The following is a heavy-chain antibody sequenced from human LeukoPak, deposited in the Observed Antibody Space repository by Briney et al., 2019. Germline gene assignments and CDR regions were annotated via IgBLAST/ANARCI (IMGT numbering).Heavy chain of an antibody. J-gene: IGHJ4*02. CDR3: ARVLTTVTPYFDY. D-gene: IGHD4-17*01. V-gene: IGHV3-11*04. CDR2: ISSSGSTI. CDR1: GFTFSDYY. Sequence: GGSLRLSCAASGFTFSDYYMSWIRQAPGKGLEWVSYISSSGSTIYYADSVKGRFTISRDNAKNSLYLQMNSLRAEDTAVYYCARVLTTVTPYFDYWAREPWSPSPQ.